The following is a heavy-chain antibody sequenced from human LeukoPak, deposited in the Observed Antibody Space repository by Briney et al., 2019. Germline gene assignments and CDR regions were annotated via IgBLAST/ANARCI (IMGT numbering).Heavy chain of an antibody. Sequence: SETLSLTCTVSGGSISSGGYYWSWIRQHPGKGLEWIGYIYYSGSTYYNPSLKSRVTISVDTSKNQFSLKVNSVTAADTAVYYCVRSKSGAYGWFDPWGQGTLVTVSS. V-gene: IGHV4-31*03. CDR2: IYYSGST. J-gene: IGHJ5*02. CDR3: VRSKSGAYGWFDP. D-gene: IGHD2-15*01. CDR1: GGSISSGGYY.